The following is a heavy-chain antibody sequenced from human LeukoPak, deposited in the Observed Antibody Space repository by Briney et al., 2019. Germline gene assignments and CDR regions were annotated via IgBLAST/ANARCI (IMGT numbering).Heavy chain of an antibody. Sequence: GGSLRLSCAASGFTFSSYSMNWVRQAPGKGLEWVSHITASGTAMFYADSAKGRFTISRDNAKNSLYLQMNSLRDEDTAVYYCASSGSYRFDYWGQGTLVTVSS. CDR2: ITASGTAM. J-gene: IGHJ4*02. D-gene: IGHD1-26*01. V-gene: IGHV3-48*02. CDR1: GFTFSSYS. CDR3: ASSGSYRFDY.